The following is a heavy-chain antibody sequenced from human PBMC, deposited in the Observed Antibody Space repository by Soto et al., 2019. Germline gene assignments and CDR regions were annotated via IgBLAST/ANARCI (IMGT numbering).Heavy chain of an antibody. Sequence: NPSETLYITCTVYGGSISSSSYYWGWILQPPGKGLEWIGRIYYSGSTYYNPSLKGRVTISVETCKNQFSLELSSVAAADPAVYYFARLEYPDFFFDPCGQGTLVTVSS. V-gene: IGHV4-39*01. CDR2: IYYSGST. CDR1: GGSISSSSYY. J-gene: IGHJ5*02. CDR3: ARLEYPDFFFDP. D-gene: IGHD3-3*01.